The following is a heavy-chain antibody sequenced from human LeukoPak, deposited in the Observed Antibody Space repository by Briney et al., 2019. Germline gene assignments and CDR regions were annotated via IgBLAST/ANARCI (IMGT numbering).Heavy chain of an antibody. V-gene: IGHV3-7*01. CDR1: GFTFSSYW. Sequence: GGSLRLSCAASGFTFSSYWMTWVRQAPGKGLEWVANIKPDGSEEYYVDSVKGRFTISRVNAKNSLYLQMNSLRAEDTAVYCCVRASRELLRDYWGQGTLVTVSS. CDR2: IKPDGSEE. D-gene: IGHD1-26*01. CDR3: VRASRELLRDY. J-gene: IGHJ4*02.